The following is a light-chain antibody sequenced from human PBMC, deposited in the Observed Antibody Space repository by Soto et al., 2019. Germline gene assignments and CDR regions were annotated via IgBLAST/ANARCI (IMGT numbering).Light chain of an antibody. CDR2: AAS. V-gene: IGKV1-39*01. CDR3: QQSYSTAT. J-gene: IGKJ4*01. CDR1: QSISSY. Sequence: DIQMTQSPSSLSASVGDRVTITCRASQSISSYLNWYQQKPGKAPKLLIYAASSLQSGVPSRFSGSGSGTDFTLTISSPQPEDFATYYCQQSYSTATFGGGTKVDIK.